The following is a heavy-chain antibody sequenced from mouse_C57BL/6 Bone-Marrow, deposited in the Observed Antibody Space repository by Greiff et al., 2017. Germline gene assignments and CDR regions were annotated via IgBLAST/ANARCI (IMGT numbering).Heavy chain of an antibody. V-gene: IGHV1-7*01. CDR2: INPSSGYT. J-gene: IGHJ4*01. CDR1: GYTFTSYW. Sequence: VQLQQSGAELAKPGASVKLSCKASGYTFTSYWMHWVKQRPGQGLEWIGYINPSSGYTKYNQKFKDKATLTADKSSSTAYMQLSSLTYEDSAVYYCARGAQLWLRPMDYWGQGTSVTVSS. CDR3: ARGAQLWLRPMDY. D-gene: IGHD2-2*01.